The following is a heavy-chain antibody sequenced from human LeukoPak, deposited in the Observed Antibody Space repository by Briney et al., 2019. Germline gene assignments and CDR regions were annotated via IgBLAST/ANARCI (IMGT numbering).Heavy chain of an antibody. CDR1: GFTVDDYA. CDR3: AKDYKRRGSGGGHFDL. J-gene: IGHJ2*01. D-gene: IGHD6-19*01. CDR2: ISWNSGSI. V-gene: IGHV3-9*03. Sequence: GMSLRLSGAASGFTVDDYAMHWVRHAPGKGLEWVSGISWNSGSIVYADSVKGRFTISRENAKQSMYLQMNSLRAAELALYYCAKDYKRRGSGGGHFDLWGRGTLVTVSS.